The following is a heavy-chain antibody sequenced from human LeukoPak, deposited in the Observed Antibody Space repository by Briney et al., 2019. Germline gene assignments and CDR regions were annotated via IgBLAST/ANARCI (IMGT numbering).Heavy chain of an antibody. CDR2: IWSDATNQ. CDR3: VKDAQRGFDYSNSLQH. J-gene: IGHJ4*02. D-gene: IGHD4-11*01. V-gene: IGHV3-33*06. Sequence: GGSPRLSCEASGFTFSHYGMHWVRQAPGQGLEWVAVIWSDATNQYYSDSVKGRFTISRDNFKRTVSLQMNSLRAEDTAVYYCVKDAQRGFDYSNSLQHWGQGSLVTVSS. CDR1: GFTFSHYG.